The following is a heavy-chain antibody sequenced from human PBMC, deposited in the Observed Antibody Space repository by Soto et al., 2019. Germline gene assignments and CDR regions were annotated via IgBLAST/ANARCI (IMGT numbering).Heavy chain of an antibody. V-gene: IGHV3-23*01. Sequence: GGSLRLSCAASGFTFSSYAMSWVRQAPGKGLEWVSAISGSGGSTYYADSVKGRFTISRDNSKNTLYLQMNSLRAEDTAVYYCAKNPRFVVITGGTDYWGQGTLVTVSS. J-gene: IGHJ4*02. CDR3: AKNPRFVVITGGTDY. D-gene: IGHD3-22*01. CDR2: ISGSGGST. CDR1: GFTFSSYA.